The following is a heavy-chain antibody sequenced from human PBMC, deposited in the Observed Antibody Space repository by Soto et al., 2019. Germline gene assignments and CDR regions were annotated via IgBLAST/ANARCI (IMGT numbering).Heavy chain of an antibody. CDR3: ATQQPRPSTIKRGGFGP. J-gene: IGHJ5*02. CDR2: IDPTDSYT. D-gene: IGHD1-1*01. CDR1: GYDFTTYW. V-gene: IGHV5-10-1*01. Sequence: GESLKISCQGSGYDFTTYWVTWVRQMPGKGLEWLGRIDPTDSYTDYSPSFRGHVTMSVDKSVRTAYLQWSGLKASDSATYFCATQQPRPSTIKRGGFGPWGQGTLVTVSS.